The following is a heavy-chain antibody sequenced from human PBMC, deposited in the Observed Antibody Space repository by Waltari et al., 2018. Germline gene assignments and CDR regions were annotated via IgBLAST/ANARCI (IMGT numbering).Heavy chain of an antibody. D-gene: IGHD2-21*01. CDR2: RNPNSGNT. J-gene: IGHJ4*02. CDR3: ARGYRIPKPYWGY. V-gene: IGHV1-8*02. CDR1: GYNFTSYD. Sequence: QVQLVQSGAEVRKPGASVKVSCKASGYNFTSYDINWLRQASGQGLEWMGWRNPNSGNTGYAQKCQGRVTMTRNTSISTAYMELSSLRSEDTAVYYCARGYRIPKPYWGYWGQGTLVTVSS.